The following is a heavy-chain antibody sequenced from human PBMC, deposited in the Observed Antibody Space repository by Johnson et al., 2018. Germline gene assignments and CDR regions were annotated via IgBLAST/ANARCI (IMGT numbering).Heavy chain of an antibody. CDR2: ISWNSGSI. J-gene: IGHJ6*02. Sequence: VQLVESGGGLVQPGRSLRLSCEASGFKSDDYAMHWVRQAPGKGLEWVSGISWNSGSIVYADSVKGRFTISRDNARNSLYLQMNSLRAEDTAVYYCAKDITPAAYYDYGMDVWGQGTTVTVAS. V-gene: IGHV3-9*02. D-gene: IGHD2-2*01. CDR3: AKDITPAAYYDYGMDV. CDR1: GFKSDDYA.